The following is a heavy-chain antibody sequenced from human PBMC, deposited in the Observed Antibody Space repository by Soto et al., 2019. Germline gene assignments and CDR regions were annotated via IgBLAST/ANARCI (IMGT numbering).Heavy chain of an antibody. J-gene: IGHJ4*02. Sequence: PSETLSLTCAFSCYSIISGYYWGWIRQPPGKGLEWIGSIYHSGGTYYNPSLKSRVTISVDTSKNQFSLKLSSVTAADTAVYYCAREGRSPFDYWGQGTLVTVSS. CDR1: CYSIISGYY. CDR3: AREGRSPFDY. CDR2: IYHSGGT. D-gene: IGHD6-13*01. V-gene: IGHV4-38-2*02.